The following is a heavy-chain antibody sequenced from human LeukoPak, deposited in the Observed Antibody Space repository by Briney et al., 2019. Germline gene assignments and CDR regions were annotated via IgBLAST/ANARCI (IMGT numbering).Heavy chain of an antibody. D-gene: IGHD3-22*01. CDR2: ISYDGSNK. Sequence: SCKASGYTFTGYYMHWVRQAPGKGLEWVAVISYDGSNKYYADSVKGRFTISRDNSKNTLYLQMNSLRAEDTAVYYCAKGFSYYYDSGYDPDSYWGQGTLVTVSS. CDR1: GYTFTGYY. J-gene: IGHJ4*02. V-gene: IGHV3-30*18. CDR3: AKGFSYYYDSGYDPDSY.